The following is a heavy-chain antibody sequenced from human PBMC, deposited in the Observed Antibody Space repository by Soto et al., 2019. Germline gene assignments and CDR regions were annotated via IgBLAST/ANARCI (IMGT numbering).Heavy chain of an antibody. CDR1: GFTLSSYA. Sequence: PGGSLRLSCAASGFTLSSYAMHWVRQAPGKGLEWVAVISYDGSNKYYADSVKGRFTISRDNSKNTLYLQMNSLRAEDTAVYYCARSSDGFGEFYYFDYWGQGTLVTVSS. J-gene: IGHJ4*02. D-gene: IGHD3-10*01. CDR2: ISYDGSNK. CDR3: ARSSDGFGEFYYFDY. V-gene: IGHV3-30-3*01.